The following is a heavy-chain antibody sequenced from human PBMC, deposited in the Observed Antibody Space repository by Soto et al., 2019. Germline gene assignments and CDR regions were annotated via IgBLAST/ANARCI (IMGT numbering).Heavy chain of an antibody. D-gene: IGHD6-25*01. CDR2: IYYSGST. V-gene: IGHV4-30-4*08. Sequence: SETLSLTCTVSGGSISSSSYYWGWIRQPPGKGLEWIGYIYYSGSTYYNPSLKSRVTISVDTSKNQFSLKLSSVTAADTAVYNCARDESGPYDYWGQGTLVTVSS. CDR3: ARDESGPYDY. CDR1: GGSISSSSYY. J-gene: IGHJ4*02.